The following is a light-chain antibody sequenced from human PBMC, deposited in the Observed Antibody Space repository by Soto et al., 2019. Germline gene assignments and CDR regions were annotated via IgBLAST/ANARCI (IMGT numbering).Light chain of an antibody. Sequence: ELVLSQSPGTLSLSPGERATLSCRASQTVRNNYLAWYQQKPGQAPRLLIYDASSRATGIPDRFSGSGSGTDFTLTISSLEPEDLAVYYCQQRGTFGPGTKVDI. V-gene: IGKV3D-20*02. CDR3: QQRGT. CDR2: DAS. J-gene: IGKJ3*01. CDR1: QTVRNNY.